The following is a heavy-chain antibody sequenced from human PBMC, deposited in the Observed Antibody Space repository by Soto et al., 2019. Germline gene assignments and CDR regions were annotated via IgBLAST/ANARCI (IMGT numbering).Heavy chain of an antibody. J-gene: IGHJ4*02. Sequence: GGSLRLSCAASGFTFRGYAMGWVRQGPGKGLEWVAVVSIGGSTHYADSVRGRFTISRDNSKNTLSLQMNSLTAEDTAVYFCAKRRGAGGHFDYWGQGALVTVSS. V-gene: IGHV3-23*01. CDR1: GFTFRGYA. CDR2: VSIGGST. D-gene: IGHD2-15*01. CDR3: AKRRGAGGHFDY.